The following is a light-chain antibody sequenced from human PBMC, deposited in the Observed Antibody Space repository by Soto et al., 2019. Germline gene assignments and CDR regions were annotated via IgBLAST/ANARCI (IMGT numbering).Light chain of an antibody. J-gene: IGLJ1*01. CDR3: SSYTSSSTLEV. V-gene: IGLV2-14*01. Sequence: QSALTQPASVSGSPGQSITISCTGTSSDVGGYNYVSWYQQHPGKAPKLMIYEVSNRPSWVSNRFSGSKSGNTASLTISGLQAEDEADYYCSSYTSSSTLEVFGTWTKLTVL. CDR2: EVS. CDR1: SSDVGGYNY.